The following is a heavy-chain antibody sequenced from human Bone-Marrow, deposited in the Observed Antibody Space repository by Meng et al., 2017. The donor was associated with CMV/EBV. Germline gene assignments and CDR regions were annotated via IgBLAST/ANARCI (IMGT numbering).Heavy chain of an antibody. Sequence: SETLSLTCAVYGGSFSGYYWSWIRQPPGKGLEWIGEINHSGSTNYNPSLKSRVTISVDTSKNQFSLKLSSVTAADTAVYYCARDPGRIAAAGMIYWGQGTLVTVYS. CDR1: GGSFSGYY. CDR2: INHSGST. D-gene: IGHD6-13*01. CDR3: ARDPGRIAAAGMIY. J-gene: IGHJ4*02. V-gene: IGHV4-34*01.